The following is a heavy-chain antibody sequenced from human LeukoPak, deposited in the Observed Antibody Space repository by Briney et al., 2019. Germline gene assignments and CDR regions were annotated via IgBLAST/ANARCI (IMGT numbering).Heavy chain of an antibody. D-gene: IGHD1-14*01. Sequence: GGSLRLSCAASEFTFSSYAMHWVRQAPGKGLEWVAIIWLDGSATYYGDSVKGRFTVSRDNSNNTLYLQMNSLRVEDTAVYYCARDLNREDFDYWGQGTLVAVSS. J-gene: IGHJ4*02. CDR2: IWLDGSAT. CDR3: ARDLNREDFDY. CDR1: EFTFSSYA. V-gene: IGHV3-33*08.